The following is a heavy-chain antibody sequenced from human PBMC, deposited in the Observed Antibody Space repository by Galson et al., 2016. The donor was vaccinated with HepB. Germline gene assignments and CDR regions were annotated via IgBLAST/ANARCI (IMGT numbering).Heavy chain of an antibody. V-gene: IGHV3-21*04. Sequence: SLRLSCAASGFTFNFYTMNWVRQAPGKGLEWVSSISDDSNHIFHADSVEGRFFTSRDNAKNSLFLQMNSLRAEDTALYYCATGLGGIAPAGYWGRGTPVTVSS. D-gene: IGHD6-25*01. CDR2: ISDDSNHI. CDR1: GFTFNFYT. CDR3: ATGLGGIAPAGY. J-gene: IGHJ4*02.